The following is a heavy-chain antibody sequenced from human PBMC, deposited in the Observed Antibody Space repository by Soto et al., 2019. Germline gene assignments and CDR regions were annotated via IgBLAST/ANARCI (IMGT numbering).Heavy chain of an antibody. CDR3: ARGRGVGSSRRWYFQH. J-gene: IGHJ1*01. CDR1: GGSFSDYY. CDR2: INDGGTT. Sequence: SETLSLTCAVYGGSFSDYYWTWIRQPPGKGLEWIGEINDGGTTNYNPSLKSRVTISVDTSKDQFSLKLNSVTAADTAVYYRARGRGVGSSRRWYFQHWGPGTLVTVSS. D-gene: IGHD6-13*01. V-gene: IGHV4-34*01.